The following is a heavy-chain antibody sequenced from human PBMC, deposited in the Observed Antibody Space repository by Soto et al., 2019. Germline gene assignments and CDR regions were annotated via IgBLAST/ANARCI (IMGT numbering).Heavy chain of an antibody. CDR2: INPLPTSGST. D-gene: IGHD6-13*01. J-gene: IGHJ4*02. Sequence: ASVKVSCKSSGYIFTNYYIHWVRQAPGQGLEWMAIINPLPTSGSTNYAQKFQGRVTVTRDTSTSTVYLELSSLRSDDTAVYYFARDLAAAAYWGQLFLFTVSS. CDR3: ARDLAAAAY. V-gene: IGHV1-46*01. CDR1: GYIFTNYY.